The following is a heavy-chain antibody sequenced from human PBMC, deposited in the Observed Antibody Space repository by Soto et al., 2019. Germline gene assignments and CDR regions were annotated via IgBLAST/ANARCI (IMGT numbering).Heavy chain of an antibody. J-gene: IGHJ4*02. Sequence: GGSRRLSCAAYGVNVGAFAVNWVRQAPGKGLEWVSGISVSDAFIYYADSGRGRFSISRDASENILYLQMNSLRVDDTALYYCTRETVSGITGLDYWGPGTLITVSS. D-gene: IGHD1-20*01. V-gene: IGHV3-23*01. CDR2: ISVSDAFI. CDR3: TRETVSGITGLDY. CDR1: GVNVGAFA.